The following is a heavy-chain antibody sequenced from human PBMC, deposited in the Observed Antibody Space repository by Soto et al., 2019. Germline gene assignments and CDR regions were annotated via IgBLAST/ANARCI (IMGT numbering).Heavy chain of an antibody. D-gene: IGHD1-26*01. CDR1: GYTFTGYY. CDR2: INHNSGDT. J-gene: IGHJ6*02. V-gene: IGHV1-2*02. CDR3: AKGGAIVAAGTRVYLYNAMDV. Sequence: QVQLVQSGTEVKRPGDSVKVSCKASGYTFTGYYVHWVRQAPGQGLEWMGWINHNSGDTYLAQRFQGRVTMNRDTSKGTASRELRGLTSDSTAEYYCAKGGAIVAAGTRVYLYNAMDVWGQGTTVTVSS.